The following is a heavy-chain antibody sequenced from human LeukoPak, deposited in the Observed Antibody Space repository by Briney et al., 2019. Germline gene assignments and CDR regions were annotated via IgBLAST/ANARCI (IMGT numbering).Heavy chain of an antibody. D-gene: IGHD6-13*01. Sequence: GESLKISCAASGFTVSSNYMSWVRQAPGKGLEWVSVIFSGGSTYYADSVKGRFTISRDNSKNTLYLQMNNLRAEDTAVYYCARGFSSSWYGYFDYWGQGTLVTVSS. J-gene: IGHJ4*02. CDR1: GFTVSSNY. V-gene: IGHV3-53*01. CDR2: IFSGGST. CDR3: ARGFSSSWYGYFDY.